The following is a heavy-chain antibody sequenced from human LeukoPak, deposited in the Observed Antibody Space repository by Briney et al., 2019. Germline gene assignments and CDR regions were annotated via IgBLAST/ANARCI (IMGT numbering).Heavy chain of an antibody. CDR2: IYHSGST. CDR3: ARDPSPIAAAGTGDY. Sequence: SETLSLTCTVSGGSISSDYWSWIRQPPGKGLERIGYIYHSGSTYYNPSLKSRVTISVDRSKNQFSLKLSSVTAADTAVYYCARDPSPIAAAGTGDYWGQGTLVTVSS. V-gene: IGHV4-59*12. J-gene: IGHJ4*02. CDR1: GGSISSDY. D-gene: IGHD6-13*01.